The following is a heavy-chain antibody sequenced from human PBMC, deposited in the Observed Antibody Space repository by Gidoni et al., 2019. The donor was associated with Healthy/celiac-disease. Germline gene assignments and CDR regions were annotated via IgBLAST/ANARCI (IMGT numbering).Heavy chain of an antibody. CDR3: ARQTELRYFDWLIEGSGAFDI. V-gene: IGHV5-51*01. D-gene: IGHD3-9*01. CDR1: GYSFTSYC. J-gene: IGHJ3*02. Sequence: EVQLVQSGAEVKQPGESLKISCKGSGYSFTSYCIVWGRQMPGKGLDWMGIIYPGDSDTRYSPSFQGQVTISADKSISTAYLQWSSLKASDTAMYYCARQTELRYFDWLIEGSGAFDIWGQGTMVTVSS. CDR2: IYPGDSDT.